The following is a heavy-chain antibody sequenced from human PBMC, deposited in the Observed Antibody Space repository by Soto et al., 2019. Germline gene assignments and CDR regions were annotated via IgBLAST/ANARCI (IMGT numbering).Heavy chain of an antibody. CDR2: IYYSGST. D-gene: IGHD4-4*01. Sequence: SETLSLTCTVSGGSISSYYWSWIRQPPGKGLEWIGYIYYSGSTNYNPSLKSRVTISVDTSKNQFSLKLSSVTAADTAVYYCARAVGVPFRLRLEYYFDYWGQGTLVTVSS. V-gene: IGHV4-59*01. J-gene: IGHJ4*02. CDR1: GGSISSYY. CDR3: ARAVGVPFRLRLEYYFDY.